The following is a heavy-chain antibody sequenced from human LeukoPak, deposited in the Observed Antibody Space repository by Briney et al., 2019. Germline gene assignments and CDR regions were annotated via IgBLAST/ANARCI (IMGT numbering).Heavy chain of an antibody. V-gene: IGHV3-30*04. D-gene: IGHD6-19*01. CDR1: GFTFSSYA. Sequence: PGGSLRLSCAASGFTFSSYAMHWVRQAPGKGLEWVAVISYDGSNKYYADSVKGRFTISRDNAKNSLYLQMNSLRAEDTAVYYCARGAVAGNFGVYWGQGTLVTVSS. J-gene: IGHJ4*02. CDR2: ISYDGSNK. CDR3: ARGAVAGNFGVY.